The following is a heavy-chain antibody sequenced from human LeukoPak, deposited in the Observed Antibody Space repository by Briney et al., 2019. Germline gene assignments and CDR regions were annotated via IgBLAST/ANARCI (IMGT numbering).Heavy chain of an antibody. Sequence: SETLSLTWTVSGGSISSYYWSWIRQPPGKGLEWIGYIYYSGSTNYNPSLKSRVTISVDTSKNQFSLKLSSVTAADTAVYYCARGASSRDWFDPWGQGTLVTVSS. CDR3: ARGASSRDWFDP. V-gene: IGHV4-59*01. J-gene: IGHJ5*02. CDR1: GGSISSYY. CDR2: IYYSGST.